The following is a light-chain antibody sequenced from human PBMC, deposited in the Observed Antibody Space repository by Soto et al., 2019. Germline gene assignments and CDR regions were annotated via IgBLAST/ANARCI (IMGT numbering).Light chain of an antibody. CDR1: QSIRTY. J-gene: IGKJ1*01. CDR2: AAS. CDR3: QQTYSNPRT. V-gene: IGKV1-39*01. Sequence: DIQMTQSPSSLSASVGDRVTITCRASQSIRTYLNWYQQKPGKAPKFLIYAASTLQSGVPSRFSGSGSGTEFTLTISSLQPEDFATYYCQQTYSNPRTCGQRTKVEIK.